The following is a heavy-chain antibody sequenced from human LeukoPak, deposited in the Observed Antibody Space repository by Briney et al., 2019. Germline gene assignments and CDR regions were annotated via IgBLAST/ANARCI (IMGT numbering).Heavy chain of an antibody. CDR1: GGSISSGSYY. V-gene: IGHV4-61*02. D-gene: IGHD6-6*01. Sequence: PSETLSLTCTVSGGSISSGSYYWSWIRQPAGKGLEWIGRIYTSGSTNYNPSLKSRVTISVDTSKNQFSLKLSSVTAADTAVYYCARFTAARLVAGYYYYMDVWGKGTTVTVSS. CDR3: ARFTAARLVAGYYYYMDV. CDR2: IYTSGST. J-gene: IGHJ6*03.